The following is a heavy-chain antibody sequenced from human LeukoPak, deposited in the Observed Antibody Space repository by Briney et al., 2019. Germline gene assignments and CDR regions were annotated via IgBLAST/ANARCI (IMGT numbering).Heavy chain of an antibody. CDR2: IIPIFGTA. CDR1: GGTFSSYA. Sequence: SVKVSCKASGGTFSSYAISWVRQAPGQGLEWMGGIIPIFGTANYAQKFQGRVTITTDESTSTAYMELSSLRSEDTAVYYCASVKASHRQDAFDIWGQGTMVTVSS. V-gene: IGHV1-69*05. J-gene: IGHJ3*02. CDR3: ASVKASHRQDAFDI. D-gene: IGHD2-2*01.